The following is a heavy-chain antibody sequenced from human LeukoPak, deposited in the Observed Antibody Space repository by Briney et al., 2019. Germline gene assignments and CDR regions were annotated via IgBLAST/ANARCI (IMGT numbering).Heavy chain of an antibody. CDR1: GFTFSSYA. J-gene: IGHJ4*02. V-gene: IGHV3-30-3*01. CDR2: ISYDGSNK. Sequence: GRSLRLSCAASGFTFSSYAMHWVRQAPGKGLEWVAVISYDGSNKYYADSVKGRFIISRDNSKNTLYLQMNSLRAEDTAVYYCARDAPPLTVTTYYFDYWGQGTLVTVSS. D-gene: IGHD4-17*01. CDR3: ARDAPPLTVTTYYFDY.